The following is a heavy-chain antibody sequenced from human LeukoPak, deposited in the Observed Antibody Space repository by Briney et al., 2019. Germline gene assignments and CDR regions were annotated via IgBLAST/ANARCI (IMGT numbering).Heavy chain of an antibody. D-gene: IGHD6-19*01. CDR2: ISGSGGST. CDR3: AKDRAVAGTYFDY. J-gene: IGHJ4*02. V-gene: IGHV3-23*01. CDR1: GFTVSSNY. Sequence: PGGSLRLSCAASGFTVSSNYMSWVRQAPGKGLEWVSAISGSGGSTYYADSVKGRFTISRDNSKNTLYLQMNSLRAEDTAVYYCAKDRAVAGTYFDYWGQGTLVTVSS.